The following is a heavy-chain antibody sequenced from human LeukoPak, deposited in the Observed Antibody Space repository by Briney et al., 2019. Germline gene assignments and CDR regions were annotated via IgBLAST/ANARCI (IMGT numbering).Heavy chain of an antibody. CDR3: ARDSIMSSSSERGTPT. D-gene: IGHD6-6*01. Sequence: SETLSLTCTVSGGSISSYYWNWIRQPAGKGLEWIGRIYSSGSTNYNPSLKSRVTMSVDTSKNQFSLKLSSVTAADTAVYYCARDSIMSSSSERGTPTWGQGTLVTVSS. J-gene: IGHJ5*02. CDR2: IYSSGST. CDR1: GGSISSYY. V-gene: IGHV4-4*07.